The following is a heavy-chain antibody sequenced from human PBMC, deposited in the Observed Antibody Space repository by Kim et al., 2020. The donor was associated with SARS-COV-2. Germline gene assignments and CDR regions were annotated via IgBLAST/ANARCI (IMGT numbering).Heavy chain of an antibody. Sequence: GGSLRLSCAASGFTFSRRAMSWVRQVPGNGLEWIASVNHNNNPYYADSVKGRFTVSSDITKDTLYLQSNSLRADATALSYCAKDHPSSGWPTFDSWGQG. CDR1: GFTFSRRA. J-gene: IGHJ4*02. V-gene: IGHV3-23*05. CDR2: VNHNNNP. CDR3: AKDHPSSGWPTFDS. D-gene: IGHD6-19*01.